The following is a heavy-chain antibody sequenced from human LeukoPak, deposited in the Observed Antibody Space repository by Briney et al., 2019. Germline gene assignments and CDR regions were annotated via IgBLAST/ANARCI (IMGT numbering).Heavy chain of an antibody. J-gene: IGHJ1*01. D-gene: IGHD1-26*01. CDR3: ASASGSSSAEYFQH. CDR2: ILPIFGTT. V-gene: IGHV1-69*13. CDR1: GGTFKNYA. Sequence: SVKVSCKASGGTFKNYAISWVRQAPGQGLEWMGGILPIFGTTNYAQKFQARVTITADESTSTAYMEMSSLRSEDTAVYYCASASGSSSAEYFQHWGQGTLVTVSS.